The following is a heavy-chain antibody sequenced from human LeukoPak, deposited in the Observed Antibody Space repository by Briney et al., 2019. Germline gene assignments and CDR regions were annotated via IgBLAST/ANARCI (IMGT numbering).Heavy chain of an antibody. Sequence: ASVKVSCKASGATFSSHAISWVRQAPGQGLEWMGGIIPIFGTANYAQKFQVRVTITAYESTSTAYMELSRLRSEDTGVYYCARDRMITFGGEGYFDYWGQGTLVTVSS. D-gene: IGHD3-16*01. CDR2: IIPIFGTA. CDR1: GATFSSHA. J-gene: IGHJ4*02. V-gene: IGHV1-69*13. CDR3: ARDRMITFGGEGYFDY.